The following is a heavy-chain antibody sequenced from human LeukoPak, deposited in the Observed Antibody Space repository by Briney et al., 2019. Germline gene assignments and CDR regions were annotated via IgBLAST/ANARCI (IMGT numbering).Heavy chain of an antibody. CDR2: IYYSGST. CDR3: ARMVRGDSTFDY. J-gene: IGHJ4*02. V-gene: IGHV4-39*01. D-gene: IGHD3-10*01. Sequence: YPSETLSLTCTVSGGSISSYYWGWIRQPPGKGLEWIGSIYYSGSTYYNPSLKSRVTISVDTSKNQFSLKLSSVTAADTAVYYCARMVRGDSTFDYWGQGTLVTVSS. CDR1: GGSISSYY.